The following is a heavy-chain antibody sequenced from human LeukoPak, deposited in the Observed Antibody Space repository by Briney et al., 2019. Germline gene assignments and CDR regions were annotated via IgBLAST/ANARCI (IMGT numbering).Heavy chain of an antibody. J-gene: IGHJ5*02. CDR3: ASEVRYCSGGSCLFDP. D-gene: IGHD2-15*01. V-gene: IGHV1-69*05. CDR1: GGTFSSYA. Sequence: SVKVSCKASGGTFSSYAISWVRQAPGQGLEWMGGIIPIFGTANYAQKFQGRVTITTDESTSTAYMELSSLRSEDTAVHYCASEVRYCSGGSCLFDPWGQGTLVTVSS. CDR2: IIPIFGTA.